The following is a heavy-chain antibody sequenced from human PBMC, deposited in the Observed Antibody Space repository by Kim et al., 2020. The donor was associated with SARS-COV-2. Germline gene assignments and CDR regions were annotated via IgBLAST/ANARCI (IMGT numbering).Heavy chain of an antibody. D-gene: IGHD3-22*01. CDR1: GFTFSSYS. J-gene: IGHJ5*02. CDR3: ARISGNDYYDSSGYYRRLGYNWFDP. Sequence: GGSLRLSCAASGFTFSSYSMNWVRQAPGKGLEWVSSISSSSSYIYYADSVKGRFTISRDNAKNSLYLQMNSLRAEDTAVYYCARISGNDYYDSSGYYRRLGYNWFDPWGQGTLVTVSS. CDR2: ISSSSSYI. V-gene: IGHV3-21*01.